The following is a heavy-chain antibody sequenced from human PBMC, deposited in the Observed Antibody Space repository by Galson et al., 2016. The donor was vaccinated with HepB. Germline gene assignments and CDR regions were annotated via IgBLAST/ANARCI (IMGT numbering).Heavy chain of an antibody. V-gene: IGHV1-3*01. Sequence: SVKVSCKASGYTFTSYAMHWVRQAPGQRLEWMGWITAGNGNTKYSQKFQGRVTITRDTSASTAYMELSSLKSEDTALYYCAREIDYGDYFDYWGQGTLVTVSS. CDR3: AREIDYGDYFDY. J-gene: IGHJ4*02. D-gene: IGHD4-17*01. CDR1: GYTFTSYA. CDR2: ITAGNGNT.